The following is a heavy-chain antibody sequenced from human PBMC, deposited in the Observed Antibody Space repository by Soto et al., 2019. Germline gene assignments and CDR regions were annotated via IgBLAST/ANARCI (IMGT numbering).Heavy chain of an antibody. J-gene: IGHJ4*02. V-gene: IGHV4-30-4*01. Sequence: SETLSLTCTVSGGSISSGDYYWSWIRQPPGKGLEWIGYIYYSGSTYYNPSLKSRVTISVDTSKNQFSLKLSSVTAADTAVYYCARGAPMYYYDSSGYVDYWGQGTLVTVSS. CDR3: ARGAPMYYYDSSGYVDY. CDR1: GGSISSGDYY. CDR2: IYYSGST. D-gene: IGHD3-22*01.